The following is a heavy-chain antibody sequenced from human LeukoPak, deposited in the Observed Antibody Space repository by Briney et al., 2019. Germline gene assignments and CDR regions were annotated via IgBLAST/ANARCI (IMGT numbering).Heavy chain of an antibody. D-gene: IGHD6-13*01. CDR2: IYYSGST. CDR3: ARQSPNTYNSNWYNWVDP. V-gene: IGHV4-39*01. Sequence: PSETLSLTCTVSGGSISSSSYYWGWIRQPPGKGLEWIATIYYSGSTYYNPSLMSRLTVSVDTSKNQFSLKLSSVTAADTAVYYCARQSPNTYNSNWYNWVDPWGQGTLVTVSS. CDR1: GGSISSSSYY. J-gene: IGHJ5*02.